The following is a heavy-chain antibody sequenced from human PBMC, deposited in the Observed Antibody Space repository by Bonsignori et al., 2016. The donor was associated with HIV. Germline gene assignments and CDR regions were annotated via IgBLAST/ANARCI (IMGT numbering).Heavy chain of an antibody. CDR3: VRDRWGSGWSRATWYMDV. CDR1: GFTFRSYW. J-gene: IGHJ6*03. Sequence: GESLKISCAASGFTFRSYWMSWVRQAPGKGLEWVANIKEDGSEKIYVDSVKGRFTISRDNAKNSLSLQMNSLRAEDTAVYYCVRDRWGSGWSRATWYMDVWGTGTTVTVSS. D-gene: IGHD6-19*01. CDR2: IKEDGSEK. V-gene: IGHV3-7*01.